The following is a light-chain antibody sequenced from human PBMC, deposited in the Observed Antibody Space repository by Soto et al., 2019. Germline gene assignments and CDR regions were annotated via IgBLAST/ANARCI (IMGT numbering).Light chain of an antibody. Sequence: DIQMTQSPSSLSASVGDRVTITCRASQSISSYLNWYQQKPGKAPKLLIYAASSLQSGVPSRFSGSGSGTDFTLTISSLQPEDFATYYCQQSYSTPLYTVGQGTKVDIK. V-gene: IGKV1-39*01. CDR1: QSISSY. J-gene: IGKJ2*01. CDR2: AAS. CDR3: QQSYSTPLYT.